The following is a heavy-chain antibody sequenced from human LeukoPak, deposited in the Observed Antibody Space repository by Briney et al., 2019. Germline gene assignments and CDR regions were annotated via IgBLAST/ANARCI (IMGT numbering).Heavy chain of an antibody. D-gene: IGHD3-10*01. V-gene: IGHV1-18*01. Sequence: ASVKVSCKASGYTFTSYGISWVRQAPGQGLEWMGWISAYNGNTNYAQKLQGRVTMTTDTSTSTAYMELRSLRSDDTAVYYCARAPCSELLWFGGCSDAFDIWGQGTMVTVSS. CDR1: GYTFTSYG. J-gene: IGHJ3*02. CDR2: ISAYNGNT. CDR3: ARAPCSELLWFGGCSDAFDI.